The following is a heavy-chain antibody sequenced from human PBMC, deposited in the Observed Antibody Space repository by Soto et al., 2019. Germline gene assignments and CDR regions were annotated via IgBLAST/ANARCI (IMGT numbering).Heavy chain of an antibody. D-gene: IGHD2-2*01. V-gene: IGHV3-21*01. Sequence: GGSLRLSCAASGFTFSGYSMNWVRQAPGKGLEWVSSISSSSSYIYYADSVKGRFTISRDNAKNSLYLQMNSLRAEDTAVYYCARASLHCSSTSCYPGYYGMYVWGQGTTVTVSS. CDR3: ARASLHCSSTSCYPGYYGMYV. CDR2: ISSSSSYI. J-gene: IGHJ6*02. CDR1: GFTFSGYS.